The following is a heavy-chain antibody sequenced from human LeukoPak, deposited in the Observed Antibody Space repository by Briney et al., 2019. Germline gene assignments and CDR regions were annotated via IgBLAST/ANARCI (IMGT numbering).Heavy chain of an antibody. CDR3: VRENAFDV. CDR1: GGSITSGNFY. J-gene: IGHJ3*01. V-gene: IGHV4-39*07. CDR2: IDATGRT. Sequence: RPSETLSLTCTVSGGSITSGNFYWGWVRQSPGKGLEWIGHIDATGRTNYDPALNSRVTVSLDTSKNQFSLRLSSVTAADTATYFCVRENAFDVWGQGTLVTVSS.